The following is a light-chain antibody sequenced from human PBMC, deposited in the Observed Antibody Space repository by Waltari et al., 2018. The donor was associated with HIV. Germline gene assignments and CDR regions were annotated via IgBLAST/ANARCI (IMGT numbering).Light chain of an antibody. CDR3: QEYNKWPPVT. J-gene: IGKJ3*01. V-gene: IGKV3-15*01. CDR1: RTVSTG. CDR2: SAS. Sequence: EIILTQSPATLSVSPGESATLSCRASRTVSTGLAWYQQRPGQAPRLLIYSASTRASGVPARCSASGSGTEFTLTISSQQSEDFALYYCQEYNKWPPVTVGPGTRVDI.